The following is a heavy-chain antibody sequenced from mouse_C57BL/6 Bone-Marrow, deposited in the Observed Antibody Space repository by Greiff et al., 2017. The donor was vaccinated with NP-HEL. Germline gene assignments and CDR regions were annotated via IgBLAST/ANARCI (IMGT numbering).Heavy chain of an antibody. CDR3: AREGGYYGSSHYYAMDY. V-gene: IGHV1-67*01. D-gene: IGHD1-1*01. CDR2: ISTYYGDA. J-gene: IGHJ4*01. Sequence: QVQLQQSGPELVRPGVSVKISCKGSGYTFTDYAMHWVKQSHAKSLEWIGVISTYYGDASYNQKFKDKATMTVDKSSSTAYMELARLTSEDSAVYYCAREGGYYGSSHYYAMDYWGQGTSVTVSS. CDR1: GYTFTDYA.